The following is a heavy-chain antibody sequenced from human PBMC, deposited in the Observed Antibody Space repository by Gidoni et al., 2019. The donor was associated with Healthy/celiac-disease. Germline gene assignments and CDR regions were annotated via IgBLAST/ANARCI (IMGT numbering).Heavy chain of an antibody. J-gene: IGHJ5*01. Sequence: QVQLQPWGAGLLKPSETMSLTCAVYGGSFRCYYWSWIRQPPGTGLEWIRESNHSGTTNYNPSLKSRVTISVDTSKNQFSLKPSSVTPADTAVYYCARGYSMVRGGSWFDPWGQGTLVTVSS. V-gene: IGHV4-34*01. CDR2: SNHSGTT. CDR1: GGSFRCYY. D-gene: IGHD3-10*01. CDR3: ARGYSMVRGGSWFDP.